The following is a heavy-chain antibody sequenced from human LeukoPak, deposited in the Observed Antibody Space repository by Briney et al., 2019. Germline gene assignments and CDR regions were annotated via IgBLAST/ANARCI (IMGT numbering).Heavy chain of an antibody. CDR3: ARVGLYYYGSGSFPDY. V-gene: IGHV5-51*01. CDR1: GYRFTSYW. CDR2: IYPGDSET. D-gene: IGHD3-10*01. J-gene: IGHJ4*02. Sequence: GESLKISCKGSGYRFTSYWIGWVRQMPGKGLEWMGIIYPGDSETRYSPSFQGQVTISADKSFSTAYLQWSSLMASDTAMYYCARVGLYYYGSGSFPDYWGQGTLVTVSS.